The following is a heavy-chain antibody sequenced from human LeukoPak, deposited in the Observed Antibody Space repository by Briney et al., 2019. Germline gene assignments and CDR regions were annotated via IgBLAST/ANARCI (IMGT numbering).Heavy chain of an antibody. D-gene: IGHD3-10*01. Sequence: SVKVSCKASGGTFSSYAISWVRQAPGQGLEWMGGIIPIFGTANYAQKFQGRVTITADESTSTAYMELSSLRSEDTAVFYCAGTLWFGELFLYFDYWGQGTLVTVSS. V-gene: IGHV1-69*01. J-gene: IGHJ4*02. CDR1: GGTFSSYA. CDR2: IIPIFGTA. CDR3: AGTLWFGELFLYFDY.